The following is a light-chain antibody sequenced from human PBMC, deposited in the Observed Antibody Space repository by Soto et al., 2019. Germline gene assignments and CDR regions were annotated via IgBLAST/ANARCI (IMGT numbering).Light chain of an antibody. CDR1: QSVSSNY. Sequence: EVMLTQSPGTLSLSPGERATLSCRASQSVSSNYLAWYQQKSGQAPRLLIYGASNKATGITDRFSGSGSGTDFTLTIRRLEPEDFAVYYCQQYDPSPRTFGQGTKVEFK. CDR2: GAS. J-gene: IGKJ1*01. V-gene: IGKV3-20*01. CDR3: QQYDPSPRT.